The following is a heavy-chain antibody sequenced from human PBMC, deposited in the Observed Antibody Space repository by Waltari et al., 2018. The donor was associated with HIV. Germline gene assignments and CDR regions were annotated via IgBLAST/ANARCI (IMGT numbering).Heavy chain of an antibody. D-gene: IGHD2-15*01. Sequence: EVQLVESGGDLVQPGGSLTLSCEASELTVNTNYMSWVRQASGKGLEWVSVIYSGGSTDYADSVKGRFTISRDNSKNTLYLHMSSLRAEDTAVYFCARLGYCSGGRCGYYYYYAMDVWGQGTTVTVTS. V-gene: IGHV3-66*02. J-gene: IGHJ6*02. CDR1: ELTVNTNY. CDR2: IYSGGST. CDR3: ARLGYCSGGRCGYYYYYAMDV.